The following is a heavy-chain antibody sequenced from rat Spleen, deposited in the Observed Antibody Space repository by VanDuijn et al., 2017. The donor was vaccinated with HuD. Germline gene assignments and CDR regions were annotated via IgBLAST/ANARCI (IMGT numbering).Heavy chain of an antibody. Sequence: EVQLVESGGGLVQPGRSLKLSCAASGFTFSNYGMAWVRQAPTKGLEWVASITNSGGSTYYRDSVKGRFTISRDNAKSTLYLQMDSLRSEDTATYYCTTPRKGWGQGVMVTVSS. CDR1: GFTFSNYG. CDR2: ITNSGGST. J-gene: IGHJ2*01. CDR3: TTPRKG. V-gene: IGHV5-27*01.